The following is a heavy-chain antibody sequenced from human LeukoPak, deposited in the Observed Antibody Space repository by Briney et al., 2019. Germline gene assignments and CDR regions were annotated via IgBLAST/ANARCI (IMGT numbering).Heavy chain of an antibody. J-gene: IGHJ4*02. CDR2: IYHSGST. CDR3: ARQLLAVTPLFDY. V-gene: IGHV4-30-2*01. D-gene: IGHD3-10*01. Sequence: PSQTLSLTCTVSGGSISSGGYYWSWIRQPPGKGLEWIGYIYHSGSTYYNPSLKGRVTISVDRSKNQFSLKLSSVTAADTAVYYCARQLLAVTPLFDYWGQGTLVTVSS. CDR1: GGSISSGGYY.